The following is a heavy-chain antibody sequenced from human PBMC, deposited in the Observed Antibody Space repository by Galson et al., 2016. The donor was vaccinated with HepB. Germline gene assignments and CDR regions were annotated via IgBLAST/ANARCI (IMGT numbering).Heavy chain of an antibody. CDR3: SKDNPRLPAYFFYGLDI. Sequence: SLRLSCAASGFTFEENTMHWVRQAPGRGLEWVSGISWNGNAFGYADSVKGRFIISRDNAKNSLSLQMNSLSPEDTALYYCSKDNPRLPAYFFYGLDIWGQGTTVTVSS. V-gene: IGHV3-9*01. J-gene: IGHJ6*02. CDR2: ISWNGNAF. CDR1: GFTFEENT.